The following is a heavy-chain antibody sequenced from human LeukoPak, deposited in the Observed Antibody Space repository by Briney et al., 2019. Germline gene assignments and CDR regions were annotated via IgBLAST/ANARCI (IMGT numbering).Heavy chain of an antibody. Sequence: PGGSLRLSCVASGFTFDNYAMHWVRQAPGKGLVWVSHINTDGSSSAYADSVKGRFTISRDNAKNTLYLQMNSLRAEDTAVYYCARPRAYDTRDLDYWGQGNLVTVSS. CDR3: ARPRAYDTRDLDY. CDR1: GFTFDNYA. J-gene: IGHJ4*02. CDR2: INTDGSSS. V-gene: IGHV3-74*01. D-gene: IGHD3-22*01.